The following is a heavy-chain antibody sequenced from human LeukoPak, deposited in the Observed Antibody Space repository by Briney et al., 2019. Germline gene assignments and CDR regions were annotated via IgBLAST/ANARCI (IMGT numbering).Heavy chain of an antibody. CDR1: GGSFSGYY. V-gene: IGHV4-34*01. CDR3: ARDYGGNSDY. D-gene: IGHD4-23*01. J-gene: IGHJ4*02. CDR2: INHSGST. Sequence: PSETLSLTCAVYGGSFSGYYWSWIRQPPGKGLEWIGEINHSGSTNYNLSLKSRVTISVDTSKNQFSLKLSSVTAADTAVYYCARDYGGNSDYWGQGTLVTVSS.